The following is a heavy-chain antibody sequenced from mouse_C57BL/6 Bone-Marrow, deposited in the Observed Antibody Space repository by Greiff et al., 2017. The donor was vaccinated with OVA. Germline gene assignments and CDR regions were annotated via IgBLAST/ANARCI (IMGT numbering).Heavy chain of an antibody. CDR3: ARRGNDYAPFAY. D-gene: IGHD2-4*01. V-gene: IGHV5-17*02. CDR1: GFTFSSFG. J-gene: IGHJ3*01. CDR2: ISSGSSTV. Sequence: EVQLQESGGGLVQPGGSRKLSCAASGFTFSSFGMHWVRQAPEKGLEWVAYISSGSSTVSYADTVQDRFTISRDNPHHTLLLQMTSLRSANTAVYYCARRGNDYAPFAYWGQGTLVTVSA.